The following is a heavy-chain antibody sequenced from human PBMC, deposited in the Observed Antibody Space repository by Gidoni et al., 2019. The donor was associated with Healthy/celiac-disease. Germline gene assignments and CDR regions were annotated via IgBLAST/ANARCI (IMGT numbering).Heavy chain of an antibody. CDR3: ATIRLAYCGGDCPEYFQH. Sequence: QLQLQESGPGLVKPSETLSLTCTVSGGSISSSSYYWGWIRQPPGKGLEWIGSIYYSGSTYYTPSLKSRVTISVDTSKNQFSLKLSSVTAADTAVYYCATIRLAYCGGDCPEYFQHWGQGTLVTVSS. CDR1: GGSISSSSYY. D-gene: IGHD2-21*01. CDR2: IYYSGST. V-gene: IGHV4-39*01. J-gene: IGHJ1*01.